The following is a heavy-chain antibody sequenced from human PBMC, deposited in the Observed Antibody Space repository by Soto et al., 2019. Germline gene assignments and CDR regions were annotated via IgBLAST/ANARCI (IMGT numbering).Heavy chain of an antibody. CDR3: AKIMTTADHYWYGMYF. CDR1: GFRFSNYH. V-gene: IGHV3-23*04. J-gene: IGHJ6*02. CDR2: LSATGDRT. D-gene: IGHD2-21*02. Sequence: EVQLVESGGGLVQPGGSLRLSCAAPGFRFSNYHMTWVRQAPGKGLEWVSALSATGDRTYYADSVKGRFTISRDNSKNNLYLQMSSLSAEDTAVYYCAKIMTTADHYWYGMYFCGHGTAVIVSS.